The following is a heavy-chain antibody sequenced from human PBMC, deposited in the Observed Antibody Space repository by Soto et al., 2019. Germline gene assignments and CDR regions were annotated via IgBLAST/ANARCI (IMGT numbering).Heavy chain of an antibody. Sequence: QVQLQESGPGLVKPSATLSLTCTVSGGSVSSESHYWSWIRQTPGKGLEWIGYIYYPGSTNYNPSLKGRVTMSVDTSRDQVSLRLRSVTRADTAVYYCARDQYDFRSGSYYYAMEVWGQGTKVTVSS. CDR3: ARDQYDFRSGSYYYAMEV. J-gene: IGHJ6*02. V-gene: IGHV4-61*01. D-gene: IGHD3-3*01. CDR2: IYYPGST. CDR1: GGSVSSESHY.